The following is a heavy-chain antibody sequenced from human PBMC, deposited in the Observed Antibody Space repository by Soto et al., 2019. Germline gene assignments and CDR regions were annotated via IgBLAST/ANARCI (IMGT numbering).Heavy chain of an antibody. CDR3: ARGSGSYRVEFDY. CDR1: GGTFSSYA. D-gene: IGHD1-26*01. Sequence: ASVKVSCKASGGTFSSYAISWVRQAPGQGLEWMGGVIPIFGTANYAQKFQGRVTITADESTSTAYMELSSLRSEDTAVYYCARGSGSYRVEFDYWGQGTLVTVSS. CDR2: VIPIFGTA. J-gene: IGHJ4*02. V-gene: IGHV1-69*13.